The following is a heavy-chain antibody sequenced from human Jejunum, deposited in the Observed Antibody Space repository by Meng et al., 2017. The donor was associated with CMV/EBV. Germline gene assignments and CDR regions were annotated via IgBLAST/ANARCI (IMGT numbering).Heavy chain of an antibody. D-gene: IGHD2-21*02. CDR3: ARAVTSDYFDY. J-gene: IGHJ4*02. Sequence: AGSGFRFDYYTMYWVRQRPGRSLEWISLISWDGRNIGYRPSVGGRFTVSRDNSQNSQYLQMNGLTPEDTALYYCARAVTSDYFDYWGQGTLVTVSS. CDR2: ISWDGRNI. V-gene: IGHV3-43*01. CDR1: GFRFDYYT.